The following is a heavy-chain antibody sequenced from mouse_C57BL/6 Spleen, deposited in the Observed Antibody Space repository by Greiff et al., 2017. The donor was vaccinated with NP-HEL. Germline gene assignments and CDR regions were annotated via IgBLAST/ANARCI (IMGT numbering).Heavy chain of an antibody. CDR3: ARASYGNYYYAMDY. CDR2: INYDGSST. Sequence: DVKLVESEGGLVQPGSSMKLSCTASGFTFSDYYMAWVRQVPEKGLEWVANINYDGSSTYYLDSLKSRFIISRDNAKNILYLQMSSLKSEDTATYYCARASYGNYYYAMDYWGQGTSVTVSS. CDR1: GFTFSDYY. J-gene: IGHJ4*01. D-gene: IGHD2-10*01. V-gene: IGHV5-16*01.